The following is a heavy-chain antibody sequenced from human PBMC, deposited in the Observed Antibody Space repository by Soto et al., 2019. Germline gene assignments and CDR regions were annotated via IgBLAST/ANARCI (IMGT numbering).Heavy chain of an antibody. CDR3: ARGGQDFWSGPFVY. J-gene: IGHJ4*02. CDR1: GGSISNYF. D-gene: IGHD3-3*01. V-gene: IGHV4-4*07. CDR2: IDNSGST. Sequence: SETLSLTCTVSGGSISNYFCNWIRQPAGKGLEWIGRIDNSGSTNYNPSLKSRITMSADTSRNQFSLKLDSVTAADTAVYYCARGGQDFWSGPFVYWGPGALVTVSS.